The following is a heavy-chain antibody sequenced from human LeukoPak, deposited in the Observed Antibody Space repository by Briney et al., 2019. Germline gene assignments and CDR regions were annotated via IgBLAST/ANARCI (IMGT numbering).Heavy chain of an antibody. V-gene: IGHV5-51*01. CDR3: ARVYSGYAADAFDI. D-gene: IGHD5-12*01. J-gene: IGHJ3*02. Sequence: GASLKISCKGSGYSFTSYWIGWVRQMPGKGLEWMGIIYPGDSYTRYSPSFQGQVTISADKSISTAYLRWSSLKASDTAMYYCARVYSGYAADAFDIWGQGTVVTVSS. CDR1: GYSFTSYW. CDR2: IYPGDSYT.